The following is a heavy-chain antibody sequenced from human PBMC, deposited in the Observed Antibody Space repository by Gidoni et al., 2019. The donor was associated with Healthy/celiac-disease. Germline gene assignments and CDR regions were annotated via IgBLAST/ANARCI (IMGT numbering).Heavy chain of an antibody. CDR2: IIPIFGTA. Sequence: QVQLVQSGAEVKKPGSSVKVSCQASGGTFSSYAISWVRQAPGQGLEWMGGIIPIFGTANYAQKFQGRVTITADESTSTAYMELSSLRSEDTAVYYCARNSDYYDSSGYPVAGTLDYWGQGTLVTVSS. CDR1: GGTFSSYA. D-gene: IGHD3-22*01. J-gene: IGHJ4*02. V-gene: IGHV1-69*01. CDR3: ARNSDYYDSSGYPVAGTLDY.